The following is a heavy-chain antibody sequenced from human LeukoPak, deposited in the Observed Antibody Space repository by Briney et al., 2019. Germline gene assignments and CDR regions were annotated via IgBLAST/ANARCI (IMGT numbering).Heavy chain of an antibody. V-gene: IGHV4-39*07. CDR3: ARSVEGYCSGGSCYSYYYYMDV. CDR1: GGSISSSSYY. D-gene: IGHD2-15*01. CDR2: IYYSVST. Sequence: SETLSLTCTVSGGSISSSSYYWGWIRQPPGKGLEWIGSIYYSVSTYYNPSLKSRVTISVDTSKNQFSLKLSSVTAADTAVYYCARSVEGYCSGGSCYSYYYYMDVWGKGTTVTVSS. J-gene: IGHJ6*03.